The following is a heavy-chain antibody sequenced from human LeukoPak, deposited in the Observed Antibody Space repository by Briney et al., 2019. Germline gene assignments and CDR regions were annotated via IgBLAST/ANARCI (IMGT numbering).Heavy chain of an antibody. J-gene: IGHJ4*02. D-gene: IGHD1-26*01. CDR3: AREVVGATTDY. V-gene: IGHV1-69*04. CDR2: IIPILGIA. CDR1: GGTFSSYT. Sequence: ASVKVSCKASGGTFSSYTISWVRRAPGQGLEWMGRIIPILGIANYAQKFQGRVTITADKSTSTAYMELSSLRSEDTAVYYCAREVVGATTDYWGQGTLVTVSS.